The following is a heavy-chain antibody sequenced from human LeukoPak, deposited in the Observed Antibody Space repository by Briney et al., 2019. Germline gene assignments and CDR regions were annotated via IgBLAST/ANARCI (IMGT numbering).Heavy chain of an antibody. Sequence: PGGSLRLSCAASGFTFSSYAMHWVRQAPGKGLEWVAVISYDGSNKYYADSVKGRFTISRDNSKNTLYLQMNSLRAEDTAVYYCARVTFIAVAASDAFDIWGQGTMVTVSS. J-gene: IGHJ3*02. D-gene: IGHD6-19*01. V-gene: IGHV3-30-3*01. CDR1: GFTFSSYA. CDR3: ARVTFIAVAASDAFDI. CDR2: ISYDGSNK.